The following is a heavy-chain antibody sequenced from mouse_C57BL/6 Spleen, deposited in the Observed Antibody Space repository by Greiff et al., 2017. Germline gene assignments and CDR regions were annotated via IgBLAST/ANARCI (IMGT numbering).Heavy chain of an antibody. CDR3: ARADGRGYFDV. D-gene: IGHD1-1*01. CDR2: INYDGSST. J-gene: IGHJ1*03. V-gene: IGHV5-16*01. Sequence: EVQLVESEGGLVQPGSSMKLSCTASGFTFSDYYMAWVRQVPEKGLEWVANINYDGSSTYYLDSLKSRFIISRENAKNILYLQMSSLKSEDTATYYCARADGRGYFDVWGTGTTVTVSS. CDR1: GFTFSDYY.